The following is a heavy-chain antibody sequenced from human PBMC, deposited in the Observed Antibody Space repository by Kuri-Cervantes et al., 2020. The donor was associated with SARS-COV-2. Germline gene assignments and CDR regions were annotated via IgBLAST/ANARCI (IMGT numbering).Heavy chain of an antibody. Sequence: SETLSLTCTVSGGSISSSSYYWGWIRQPPGKGLEWIGSIYYSGSTYYNPSLKSRVTISVDTSKNQFSLKLSSVTAADTAVYYCARAGDGSSGYDPWGQGTMVTVSS. CDR2: IYYSGST. D-gene: IGHD3-22*01. CDR1: GGSISSSSYY. V-gene: IGHV4-39*01. CDR3: ARAGDGSSGYDP. J-gene: IGHJ3*01.